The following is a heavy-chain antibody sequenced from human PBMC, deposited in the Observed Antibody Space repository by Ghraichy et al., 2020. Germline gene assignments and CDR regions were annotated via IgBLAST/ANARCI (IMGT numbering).Heavy chain of an antibody. CDR3: AREPEGSGWYRDFDY. V-gene: IGHV3-11*06. CDR1: GFTFSDYY. Sequence: GGSLRLSCAASGFTFSDYYMSWIRQAPGKGLEWVSYISSSSSYTNYADSVKGRFTISRDNAKNSLYLQMNSLRAEDTAVYYCAREPEGSGWYRDFDYWGQGTLVTVSS. CDR2: ISSSSSYT. D-gene: IGHD6-19*01. J-gene: IGHJ4*02.